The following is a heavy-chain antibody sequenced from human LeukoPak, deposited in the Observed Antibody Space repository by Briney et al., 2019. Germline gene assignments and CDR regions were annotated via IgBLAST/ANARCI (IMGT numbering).Heavy chain of an antibody. D-gene: IGHD6-6*01. CDR2: IYTSGST. CDR1: GGSISSSSYY. CDR3: ARGGYSSSSDY. J-gene: IGHJ4*02. V-gene: IGHV4-61*02. Sequence: PSETLSLTCTVSGGSISSSSYYWSWIRQPAGKGLEWIGRIYTSGSTNYNPSLKSRVTISVDTSENQFSLKLSSVTAADTAVYYCARGGYSSSSDYWGQGTLVTVSS.